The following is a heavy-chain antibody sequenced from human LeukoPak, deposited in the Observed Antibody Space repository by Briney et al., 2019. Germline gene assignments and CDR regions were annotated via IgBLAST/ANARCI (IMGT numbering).Heavy chain of an antibody. J-gene: IGHJ4*02. V-gene: IGHV3-15*01. Sequence: GPLRLSCAASGFTFSNAWMGGGREAPGKGLEWVGRLKSKADGGTADFTAPVKDRFTISRDDSKNTLYLQMDNLKTDDTAVYYCTTDGQSWGQGTLVTVSS. CDR1: GFTFSNAW. CDR2: LKSKADGGTA. D-gene: IGHD3/OR15-3a*01. CDR3: TTDGQS.